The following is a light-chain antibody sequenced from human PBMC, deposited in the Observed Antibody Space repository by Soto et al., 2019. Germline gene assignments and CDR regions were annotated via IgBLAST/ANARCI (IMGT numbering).Light chain of an antibody. CDR3: QQRSNSLT. CDR1: QTVSSN. V-gene: IGKV3-11*01. Sequence: STAAVSVTQEAHAPRSCRASQTVSSNLAWYQQKPGQAPRLLIYGASTRATGLPARFSGSRSGTEFTLTISILEPEDFAVYCCQQRSNSLTFGGGAKVDI. CDR2: GAS. J-gene: IGKJ4*01.